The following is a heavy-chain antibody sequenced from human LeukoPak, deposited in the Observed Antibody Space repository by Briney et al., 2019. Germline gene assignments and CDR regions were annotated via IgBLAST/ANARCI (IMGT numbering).Heavy chain of an antibody. CDR2: INPNSGGT. CDR1: GYTFTGYY. V-gene: IGHV1-2*06. J-gene: IGHJ4*02. CDR3: ARGGGYSYGYYY. D-gene: IGHD5-18*01. Sequence: ASVKVSCKASGYTFTGYYMHWVRRAPGQGLEWMGRINPNSGGTNYAQKFQGRVTMTRDTSISTAYMELSRLRSDDTAVYYCARGGGYSYGYYYWGQGTLVTVSS.